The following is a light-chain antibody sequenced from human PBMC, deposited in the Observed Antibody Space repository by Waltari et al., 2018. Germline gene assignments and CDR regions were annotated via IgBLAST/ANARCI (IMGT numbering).Light chain of an antibody. CDR1: QTIRES. CDR3: QHYVRLPVT. V-gene: IGKV3-20*01. Sequence: EIVLTQSPGTLSLSPGERATLSCRASQTIRESLAWYQQKPGQAPRLLIYGASSRVAGIPDRFSGSGSGTDFSLTISRLEPEDFAVYYCQHYVRLPVTFGRGTKVEIK. J-gene: IGKJ1*01. CDR2: GAS.